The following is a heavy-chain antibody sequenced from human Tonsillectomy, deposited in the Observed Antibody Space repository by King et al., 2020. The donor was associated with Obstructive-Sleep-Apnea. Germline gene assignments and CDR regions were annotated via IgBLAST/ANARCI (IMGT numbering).Heavy chain of an antibody. CDR2: ISSSGRTF. V-gene: IGHV3-11*01. D-gene: IGHD4-17*01. J-gene: IGHJ4*02. CDR1: GFTFSDYS. CDR3: ARESYADYYFDC. Sequence: VQLVESGGGLVKPGGSLRLSCAASGFTFSDYSMSWIRQAPGKGLEWVSYISSSGRTFFYADSVKGRFTISRDNAKNSLYLQMNSLRAEDTALYYCARESYADYYFDCWGQGTLVTVS.